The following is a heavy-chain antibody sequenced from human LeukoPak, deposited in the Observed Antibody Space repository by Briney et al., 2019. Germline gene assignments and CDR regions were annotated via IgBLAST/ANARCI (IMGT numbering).Heavy chain of an antibody. D-gene: IGHD3-16*01. CDR1: GGSISSGGYY. J-gene: IGHJ6*02. CDR3: ARDLIMNGMDV. Sequence: PSETLSLACTVSGGSISSGGYYWSWIRQHPGKGLEWIGYIYYSGSTYYNPSLKSRVTISVDTSKNQFSLKLSSVTAADTAVYYCARDLIMNGMDVWGQGTTVTVSS. V-gene: IGHV4-31*03. CDR2: IYYSGST.